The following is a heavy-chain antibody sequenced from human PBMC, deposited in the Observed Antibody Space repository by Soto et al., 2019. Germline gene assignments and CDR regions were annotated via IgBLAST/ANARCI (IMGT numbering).Heavy chain of an antibody. V-gene: IGHV3-33*01. CDR1: GFTFSSYG. Sequence: GGSLRLSCAASGFTFSSYGMHWVRQAPGKGLEWVAVIWYDGSNKYYADSVKGRFTISRDNSKNTLYLQMNSLRAEDTAVYYCARETYYDFWSGKGYYFDYWGQGTLVTSPQ. D-gene: IGHD3-3*01. J-gene: IGHJ4*02. CDR3: ARETYYDFWSGKGYYFDY. CDR2: IWYDGSNK.